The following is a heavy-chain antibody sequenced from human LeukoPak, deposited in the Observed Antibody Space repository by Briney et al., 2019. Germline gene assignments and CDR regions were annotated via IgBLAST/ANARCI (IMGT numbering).Heavy chain of an antibody. CDR1: GGSISSGNHY. J-gene: IGHJ5*02. CDR2: IYTSGST. Sequence: SETLSLTCTVSGGSISSGNHYWSWIRQPAGKGLEWIGRIYTSGSTNYNPSLKSRVTISEDTSKNQFTLKLSSVTAADTAVYYCARNTYYYGSGSYISWGQGTLVTVSS. D-gene: IGHD3-10*01. CDR3: ARNTYYYGSGSYIS. V-gene: IGHV4-61*02.